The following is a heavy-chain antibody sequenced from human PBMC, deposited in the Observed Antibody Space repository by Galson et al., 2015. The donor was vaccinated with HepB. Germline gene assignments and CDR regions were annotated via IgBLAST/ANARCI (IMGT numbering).Heavy chain of an antibody. CDR1: GFTFSSYA. CDR3: AKVSNGCYSGFDY. J-gene: IGHJ4*02. V-gene: IGHV3-23*01. Sequence: SLRLSCAASGFTFSSYAMSWVRQAPGKGLEWVSVISGSGGSTYDADSVKGRFTIPRDNSKNTLHLQMNSLGAEDTAVYYCAKVSNGCYSGFDYWGQGTLVAVSS. D-gene: IGHD2-15*01. CDR2: ISGSGGST.